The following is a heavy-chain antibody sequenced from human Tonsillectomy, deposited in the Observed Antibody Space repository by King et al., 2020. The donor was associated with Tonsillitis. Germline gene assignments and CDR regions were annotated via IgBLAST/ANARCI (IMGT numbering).Heavy chain of an antibody. CDR2: INWNGAST. D-gene: IGHD3-22*01. CDR3: ARGSSGYYYDTGGYTFDY. Sequence: VQLVESGGGVVRPGGSLRLSCAASGFIFGDYGLNWVRHVPGKGLEWVSGINWNGASTGYADSVKGRLTISRDNAMNSLYLQINSLRAEDTAFYYCARGSSGYYYDTGGYTFDYWGQGTLVTVSS. CDR1: GFIFGDYG. V-gene: IGHV3-20*04. J-gene: IGHJ4*02.